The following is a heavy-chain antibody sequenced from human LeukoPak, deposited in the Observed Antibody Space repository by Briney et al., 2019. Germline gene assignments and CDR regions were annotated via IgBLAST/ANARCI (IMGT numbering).Heavy chain of an antibody. CDR2: IKQDGSEK. CDR3: AKDSAFYYIDV. J-gene: IGHJ6*03. Sequence: GGSLRLSCAASGFTFSSYWMSWVRQAPGKGLEWVANIKQDGSEKYYVDSVKGRFTISRDNAKNSLYLQMNSLRAEDTAVYYCAKDSAFYYIDVWGKGTTVIISS. D-gene: IGHD3-10*01. V-gene: IGHV3-7*01. CDR1: GFTFSSYW.